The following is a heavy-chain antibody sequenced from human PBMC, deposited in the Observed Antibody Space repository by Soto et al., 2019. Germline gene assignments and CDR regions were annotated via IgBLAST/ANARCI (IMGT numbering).Heavy chain of an antibody. J-gene: IGHJ4*02. Sequence: GGSLRLSCAASGCTFSSYAMSCVRQAPGKGLEWVSAMSDGGGRTYYADSVKGRFTISRDNSKNTLYLQMNSLRAEDTAVYYCAKGHSSGWPYYFDYWGQGTLVTVSS. V-gene: IGHV3-23*01. D-gene: IGHD6-19*01. CDR1: GCTFSSYA. CDR2: MSDGGGRT. CDR3: AKGHSSGWPYYFDY.